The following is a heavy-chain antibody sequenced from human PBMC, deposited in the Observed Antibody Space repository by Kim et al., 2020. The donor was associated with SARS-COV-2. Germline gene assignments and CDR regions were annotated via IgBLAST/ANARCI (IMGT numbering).Heavy chain of an antibody. J-gene: IGHJ4*01. CDR1: GFTFSANV. D-gene: IGHD3-10*01. CDR2: IDPSGSGT. V-gene: IGHV3-74*03. Sequence: GGSLRLSCVASGFTFSANVMHWVRLVPGKGLVWVSRIDPSGSGTTYADSVRGRFTISRDNAMNTVFLQMNSLRAVDTALYYCTRSVGSVCDYSGQGTQVT. CDR3: TRSVGSVCDY.